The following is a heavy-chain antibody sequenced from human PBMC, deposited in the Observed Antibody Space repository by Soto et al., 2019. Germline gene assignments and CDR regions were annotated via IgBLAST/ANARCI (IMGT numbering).Heavy chain of an antibody. Sequence: SQTLSFTCAISGDSVSSNGAAWNWIRQSPSRGLEWLGRTYYRSKWYNDYAVSVKSRININPDTSKSQFSLQLNSVTPEDTAVYYCARDKHDYFNRGIGFDTWGQGILVTVSS. V-gene: IGHV6-1*01. J-gene: IGHJ5*02. D-gene: IGHD4-17*01. CDR3: ARDKHDYFNRGIGFDT. CDR2: TYYRSKWYN. CDR1: GDSVSSNGAA.